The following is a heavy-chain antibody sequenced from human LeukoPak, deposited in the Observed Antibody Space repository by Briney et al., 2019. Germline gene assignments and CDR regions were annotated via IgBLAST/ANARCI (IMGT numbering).Heavy chain of an antibody. V-gene: IGHV1-69*04. CDR2: IIPILGIA. CDR1: GGTFSSYA. CDR3: ARDSSSWSYSDY. J-gene: IGHJ4*02. Sequence: ASVKVSCNASGGTFSSYAISWVRHAPGQGLEWMGRIIPILGIANYAQKFQGRVTITADKSTSKAYMELSSLRSEDTAVYYCARDSSSWSYSDYWGQGTLVTVSS. D-gene: IGHD6-13*01.